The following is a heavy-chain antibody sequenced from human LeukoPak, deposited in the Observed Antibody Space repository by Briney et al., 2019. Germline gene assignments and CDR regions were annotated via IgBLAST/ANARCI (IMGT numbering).Heavy chain of an antibody. CDR3: ARDPYSSSWTNYYYYYGMDV. CDR2: INSDGSST. J-gene: IGHJ6*02. V-gene: IGHV3-74*01. CDR1: GFTFSSYW. D-gene: IGHD6-13*01. Sequence: GGSLRLSCAASGFTFSSYWMHWVRQAPGKGLVWVSRINSDGSSTSYADSVKGRFTIPRDNAKNTLYLQMNSLRAEDTAVYYCARDPYSSSWTNYYYYYGMDVWGQGTTVTVSS.